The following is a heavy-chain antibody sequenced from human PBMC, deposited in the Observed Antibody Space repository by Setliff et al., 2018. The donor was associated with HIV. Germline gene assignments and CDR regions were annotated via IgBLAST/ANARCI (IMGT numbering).Heavy chain of an antibody. J-gene: IGHJ4*02. CDR2: INTHSGYT. CDR1: GYTFNNYG. Sequence: ASVKVSCKASGYTFNNYGISWVRQAPGQGLEWMGWINTHSGYTNYAQNVQGRVTVTMDTSTSTAYMELRSLKSDDTAVYYCAREKTWLRSLDYWVQGTLVTVSS. V-gene: IGHV1-18*01. D-gene: IGHD5-12*01. CDR3: AREKTWLRSLDY.